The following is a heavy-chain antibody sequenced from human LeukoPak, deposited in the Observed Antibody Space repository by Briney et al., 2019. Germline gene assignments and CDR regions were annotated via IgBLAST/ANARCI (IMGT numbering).Heavy chain of an antibody. D-gene: IGHD3-16*01. V-gene: IGHV3-13*01. CDR1: GFSFSRDD. J-gene: IGHJ3*01. CDR3: STGGAPAGYAYHL. CDR2: TDTAGDT. Sequence: GGSLRLSCEASGFSFSRDDMHWVRQAIGKGLEWVSATDTAGDTYYRGSVKGRFTISRENGKNSLYLQMNSLRAEDTAVYYCSTGGAPAGYAYHLWGQGTLVTVSS.